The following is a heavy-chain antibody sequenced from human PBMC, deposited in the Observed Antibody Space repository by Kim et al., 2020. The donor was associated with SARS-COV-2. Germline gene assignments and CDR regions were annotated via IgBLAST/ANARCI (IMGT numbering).Heavy chain of an antibody. J-gene: IGHJ4*02. CDR3: AREIPAARYFDY. D-gene: IGHD6-13*01. V-gene: IGHV1-46*01. Sequence: SYGQKFQGRVTMTRDTSTNTVYMELSSLRSEDTAVYYCAREIPAARYFDYWGQGTLVTVSS.